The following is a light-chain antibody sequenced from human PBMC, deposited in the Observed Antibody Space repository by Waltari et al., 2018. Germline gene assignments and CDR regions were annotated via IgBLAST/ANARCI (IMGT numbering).Light chain of an antibody. V-gene: IGLV2-14*01. CDR2: DVS. Sequence: QSALTQPSSVSGSPGQSITISCTGTSSDVGGYNYVSWYQQHPGKAPKLMIYDVSKRPSGVSNRFSGSKSGNTASLTISWLQAEDEADYYCSSYTASSTLGVFGTGTKVTVL. J-gene: IGLJ1*01. CDR1: SSDVGGYNY. CDR3: SSYTASSTLGV.